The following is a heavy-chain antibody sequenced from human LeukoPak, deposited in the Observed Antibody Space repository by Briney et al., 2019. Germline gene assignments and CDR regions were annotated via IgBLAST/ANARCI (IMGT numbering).Heavy chain of an antibody. V-gene: IGHV4-38-2*01. Sequence: PSETLSLTCAVSGYSISSGYYWGWIRQPPGKGLEWIGSTYHSGSTYYNPSLKSRVTISADTSKNQFSLKLSSVTAADTAMYYCANHAVTSTWFFDLWGRGTLVTVSS. CDR2: TYHSGST. CDR3: ANHAVTSTWFFDL. J-gene: IGHJ2*01. CDR1: GYSISSGYY. D-gene: IGHD4-17*01.